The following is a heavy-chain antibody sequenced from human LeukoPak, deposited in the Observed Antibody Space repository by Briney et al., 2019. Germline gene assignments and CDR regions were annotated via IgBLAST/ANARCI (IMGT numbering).Heavy chain of an antibody. J-gene: IGHJ3*02. D-gene: IGHD3-22*01. CDR2: IYYSGSP. V-gene: IGHV4-59*01. CDR1: GGSISSYY. CDR3: ARDGYDSSGTPLHAFDI. Sequence: SETLSLTCTVSGGSISSYYWNWIRQPPGKGLEWIGYIYYSGSPNYNPSLKSRVTISADTSKNQFSLKLSSVTAADTAIYYCARDGYDSSGTPLHAFDIWGQGTMVTVSS.